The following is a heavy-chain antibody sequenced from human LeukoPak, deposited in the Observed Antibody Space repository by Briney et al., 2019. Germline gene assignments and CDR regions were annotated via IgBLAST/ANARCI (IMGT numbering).Heavy chain of an antibody. CDR1: GFSLSTSGMC. CDR3: ARIWGSGYSAFDI. Sequence: ESGPALVKPTQTLTLTCTFSGFSLSTSGMCVSWIRQPQGKALEWLARIDWDDDKYYSTSLKTRLTISKDTSKNQVVLTMTNMDPVDTATYYCARIWGSGYSAFDIWGQGTMVTVSS. D-gene: IGHD3-22*01. V-gene: IGHV2-70*11. J-gene: IGHJ3*02. CDR2: IDWDDDK.